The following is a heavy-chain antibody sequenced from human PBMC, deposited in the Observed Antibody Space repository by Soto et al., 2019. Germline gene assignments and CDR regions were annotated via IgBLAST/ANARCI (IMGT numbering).Heavy chain of an antibody. CDR2: IKQDGSHK. J-gene: IGHJ4*02. D-gene: IGHD3-22*01. V-gene: IGHV3-7*01. CDR3: AKGTYFRDSSGYYVFDY. Sequence: GGSLRLSCVASGFTFSSFWMSWARQAPGKGLEWVANIKQDGSHKYYVPSVKGRFTISRDNAKNSLYLQMNSLRAEDAAVYHCAKGTYFRDSSGYYVFDYWGPGTQVTVSS. CDR1: GFTFSSFW.